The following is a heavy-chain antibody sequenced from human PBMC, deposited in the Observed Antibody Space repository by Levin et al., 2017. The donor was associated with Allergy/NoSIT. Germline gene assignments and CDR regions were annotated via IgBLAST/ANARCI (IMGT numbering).Heavy chain of an antibody. J-gene: IGHJ4*02. Sequence: SETLSLTCAVYGGSFSGYYWSWIRQPPGKGLEWIGEINHSGSTNYNPSLKSRVTISVDTSKNQFSLKLSSVTAADTAVYYCARDPQLGYCSGGSCYSPPDFDYWGQGTLVTVSS. V-gene: IGHV4-34*01. D-gene: IGHD2-15*01. CDR3: ARDPQLGYCSGGSCYSPPDFDY. CDR1: GGSFSGYY. CDR2: INHSGST.